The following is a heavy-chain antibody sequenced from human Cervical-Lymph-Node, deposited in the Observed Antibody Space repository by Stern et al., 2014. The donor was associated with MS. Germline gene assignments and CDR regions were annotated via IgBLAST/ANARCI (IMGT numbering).Heavy chain of an antibody. D-gene: IGHD2-15*01. Sequence: QVQLQESGPGLVKPSGTLSLTCAVSGGSISSSNWWSWVRQPPGKGLEWIGEIYPSGSTNYNPSPKSRVTISGDKSKNQFSLKLSSGTAADTAVYYCARERVADKTGGDYWGQGTLVTGSS. CDR2: IYPSGST. CDR3: ARERVADKTGGDY. J-gene: IGHJ4*02. V-gene: IGHV4-4*02. CDR1: GGSISSSNW.